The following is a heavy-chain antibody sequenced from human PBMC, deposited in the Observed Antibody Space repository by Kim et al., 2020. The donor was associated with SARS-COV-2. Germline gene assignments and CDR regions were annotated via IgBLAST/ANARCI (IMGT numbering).Heavy chain of an antibody. V-gene: IGHV4-39*01. D-gene: IGHD5-18*01. Sequence: TSYNPSLKSRVTISVDTSKNQFSLKLSSVTAADTAVYYCARRREYSYGWGWGQGTLVTVSS. CDR3: ARRREYSYGWG. CDR2: T. J-gene: IGHJ4*02.